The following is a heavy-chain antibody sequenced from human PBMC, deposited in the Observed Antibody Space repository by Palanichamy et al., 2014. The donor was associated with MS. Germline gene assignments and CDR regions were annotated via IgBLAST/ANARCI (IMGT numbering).Heavy chain of an antibody. CDR3: AKDPIQWLVHFYFDF. CDR1: GFDFSIHA. V-gene: IGHV3-30*18. J-gene: IGHJ4*02. D-gene: IGHD6-19*01. CDR2: ISHDGTTE. Sequence: QVQLVESGGGVVQPGRSLRLSCVASGFDFSIHAMHWVRQAPGKGLGWIAAISHDGTTEHYGDSVKGRFAISRDNSKNTIYLQMNDLRPDDTALYYCAKDPIQWLVHFYFDFWGQGTLVTVSS.